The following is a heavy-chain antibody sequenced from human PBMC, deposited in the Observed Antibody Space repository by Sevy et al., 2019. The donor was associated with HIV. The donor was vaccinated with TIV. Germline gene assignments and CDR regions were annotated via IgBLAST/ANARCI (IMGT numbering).Heavy chain of an antibody. Sequence: GGSLRLSCAASGFTFSNAWMSWVRQAPGKGLEWVGRINSKTDGGTTDYAAPVKGRFTISRDNSKNTLYMQMNSPKTEDTAVYYCTTDVSSGYYYGYYYYGMDVWGQGTTVTVSS. J-gene: IGHJ6*02. CDR3: TTDVSSGYYYGYYYYGMDV. D-gene: IGHD3-22*01. CDR1: GFTFSNAW. CDR2: INSKTDGGTT. V-gene: IGHV3-15*01.